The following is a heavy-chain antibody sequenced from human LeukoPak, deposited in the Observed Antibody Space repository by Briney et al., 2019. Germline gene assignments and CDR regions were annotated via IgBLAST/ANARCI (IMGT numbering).Heavy chain of an antibody. CDR1: GYSISSGYY. J-gene: IGHJ4*02. V-gene: IGHV4-38-2*02. Sequence: SETLSLTCTVSGYSISSGYYWGWIRQPPGKGLEWIGSIYYSGSTYYNPSLKSRVTISVDTSKNQFSLRLSSVTAADTAVYYCARHVVVPAAQHYDYWGQGTLVTVSS. D-gene: IGHD2-2*01. CDR3: ARHVVVPAAQHYDY. CDR2: IYYSGST.